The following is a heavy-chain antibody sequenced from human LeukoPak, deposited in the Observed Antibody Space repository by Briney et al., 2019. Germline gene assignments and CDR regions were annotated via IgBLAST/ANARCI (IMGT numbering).Heavy chain of an antibody. J-gene: IGHJ6*02. CDR1: GGSISSSSDY. Sequence: SETLSLTCTVSGGSISSSSDYWGWIRQPPGKGLEWIGSLSYSGSTYYKPSLKSRVTISVDTSKIQLSLRLSSVTAADTAVYYCARHGHDSSGHTSDYYYGMDVWGQGTTVTVSS. CDR2: LSYSGST. D-gene: IGHD3-22*01. V-gene: IGHV4-39*01. CDR3: ARHGHDSSGHTSDYYYGMDV.